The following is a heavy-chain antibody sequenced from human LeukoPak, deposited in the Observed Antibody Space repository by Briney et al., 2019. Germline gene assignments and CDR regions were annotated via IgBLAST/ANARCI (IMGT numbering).Heavy chain of an antibody. J-gene: IGHJ5*01. D-gene: IGHD2-15*01. CDR2: LPYDGSYN. CDR3: AAAGLGVAHWIDS. V-gene: IGHV3-30*02. CDR1: GVSLSSYG. Sequence: GGSLRLSCLVSGVSLSSYGMHWVRQAPGKGLEWLAWLPYDGSYNLTAASLKGRFAISKDISTNTLYLDMDSLTTEDTAVYYCAAAGLGVAHWIDSWGQGTWSPSPQ.